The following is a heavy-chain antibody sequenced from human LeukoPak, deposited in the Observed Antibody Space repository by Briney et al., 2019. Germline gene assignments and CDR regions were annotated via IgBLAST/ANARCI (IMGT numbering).Heavy chain of an antibody. CDR1: GGSFSGYY. D-gene: IGHD1-26*01. V-gene: IGHV4-34*01. Sequence: SETLSLTCAVCGGSFSGYYWSWIRQPPGKGLEWIGEINHSGSTNYNPSLKSRVTISVDTSKNQFSLKLSSVTAADTAVYYCARRGGSYYYYYYMDVWGKGTTVTVSS. CDR3: ARRGGSYYYYYYMDV. J-gene: IGHJ6*03. CDR2: INHSGST.